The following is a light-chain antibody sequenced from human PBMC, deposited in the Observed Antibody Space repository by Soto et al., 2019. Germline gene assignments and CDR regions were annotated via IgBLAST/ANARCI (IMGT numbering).Light chain of an antibody. J-gene: IGLJ1*01. CDR1: SSDVGGYNY. CDR3: SSYAGSSNV. Sequence: QSVLTQPPSASGSPGQSVAISCTGTSSDVGGYNYVSWYQQHPGKAPKLMIYEVNKRPSGVPDRFSGSKSGNTASLTVSGLQAEDEADYYCSSYAGSSNVFGTGIKVPVL. V-gene: IGLV2-8*01. CDR2: EVN.